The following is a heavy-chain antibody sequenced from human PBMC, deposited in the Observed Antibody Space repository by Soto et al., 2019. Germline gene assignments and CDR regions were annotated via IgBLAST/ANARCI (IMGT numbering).Heavy chain of an antibody. CDR3: AHRPPYSNNWNPGWFGP. V-gene: IGHV2-5*02. J-gene: IGHJ5*02. CDR2: IYWDDDK. D-gene: IGHD1-1*01. Sequence: SGPTLVKPTQTLTLTCTFSGFSLSTSGVGVGWIRQPPGQALEWLVFIYWDDDKRYSPSLRNRLTITKDTSRNQVVLTMTNMDPVDTATYYCAHRPPYSNNWNPGWFGPWGQGAPVTVSS. CDR1: GFSLSTSGVG.